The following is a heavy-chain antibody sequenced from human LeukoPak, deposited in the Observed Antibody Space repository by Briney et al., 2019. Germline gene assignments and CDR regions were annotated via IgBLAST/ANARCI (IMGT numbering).Heavy chain of an antibody. CDR3: AKDPNFYYCMDV. CDR1: GFTFSGYG. Sequence: GGSLRLSCAASGFTFSGYGMSWVRQAPGKGLEWVSTISGRRDSTSYADSVKGRFTISRDNSKNTLYLQMNSLRAEDTAVYYCAKDPNFYYCMDVWGKGTTVTISS. V-gene: IGHV3-23*01. CDR2: ISGRRDST. J-gene: IGHJ6*03.